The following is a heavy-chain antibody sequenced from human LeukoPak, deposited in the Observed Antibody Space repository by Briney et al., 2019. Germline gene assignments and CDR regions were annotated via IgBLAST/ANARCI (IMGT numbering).Heavy chain of an antibody. J-gene: IGHJ4*02. CDR1: GYTFTSYG. V-gene: IGHV1-18*01. CDR2: ISAYNGNT. D-gene: IGHD1-14*01. CDR3: ARDQGIGTPPYFDY. Sequence: VKYSCKASGYTFTSYGISWVRQAPGQGLEWMGWISAYNGNTNYAQKLQGRVTMTTDTSTSTAYMELRSLRSDDTAVYYCARDQGIGTPPYFDYWGQGTLVTVSS.